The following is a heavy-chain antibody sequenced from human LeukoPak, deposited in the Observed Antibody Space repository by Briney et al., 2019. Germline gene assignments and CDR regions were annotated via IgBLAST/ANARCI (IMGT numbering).Heavy chain of an antibody. CDR2: ISSSSSTI. D-gene: IGHD2-15*01. V-gene: IGHV3-48*01. CDR1: GFTFSSYS. Sequence: GGSLRLSCAASGFTFSSYSMNWVRQAPGKGLEWVSYISSSSSTIYYADSVKGRFTISRDNAKNSLYLQMNSLRAEDTAVYYCARTMAAAAGLYYFDYSGQGTLVTVSS. J-gene: IGHJ4*02. CDR3: ARTMAAAAGLYYFDY.